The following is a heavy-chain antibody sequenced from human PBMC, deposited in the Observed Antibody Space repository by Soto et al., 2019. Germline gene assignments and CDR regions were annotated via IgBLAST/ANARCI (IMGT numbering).Heavy chain of an antibody. D-gene: IGHD2-2*01. CDR2: INAGNGNT. V-gene: IGHV1-3*01. J-gene: IGHJ3*02. CDR1: GYTFTSYA. Sequence: ASVKVSCKASGYTFTSYAMHWVRQAPGQRLEWMGWINAGNGNTIYAQKFQGRVTMTEDTSTDTAYMELSSLRSEDTAVYYCATDCSSTSCHGAFDIWGQGTMVTVSS. CDR3: ATDCSSTSCHGAFDI.